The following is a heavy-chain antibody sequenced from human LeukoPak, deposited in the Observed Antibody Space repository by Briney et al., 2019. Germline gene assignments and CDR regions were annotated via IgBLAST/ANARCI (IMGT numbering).Heavy chain of an antibody. D-gene: IGHD4-17*01. Sequence: PGGSLRLSCSAPGFTFSNYAMHWVRQAPGKGLGYISAISSNGGSTYYADSVKGRFTISRDNSKNTLYLQMSSLRAEDTAVYYCVKDLTAVTTRILGDWGQGTLVTVSS. J-gene: IGHJ4*02. CDR1: GFTFSNYA. CDR2: ISSNGGST. V-gene: IGHV3-64D*06. CDR3: VKDLTAVTTRILGD.